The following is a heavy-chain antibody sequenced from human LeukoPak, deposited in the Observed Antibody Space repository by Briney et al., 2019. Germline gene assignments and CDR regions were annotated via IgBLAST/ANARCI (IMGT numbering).Heavy chain of an antibody. V-gene: IGHV3-21*01. Sequence: PGGSLRLSCAASGFRFGDYALAWVRQAPGKGLEWVSSISSSSSYIYYADSVKGRFTISRDNAKNSLYLQMNSLRAEDTAVYYCARDSGSGYYLGYWGQGTLVTVSS. CDR1: GFRFGDYA. CDR2: ISSSSSYI. J-gene: IGHJ4*02. CDR3: ARDSGSGYYLGY. D-gene: IGHD3-3*01.